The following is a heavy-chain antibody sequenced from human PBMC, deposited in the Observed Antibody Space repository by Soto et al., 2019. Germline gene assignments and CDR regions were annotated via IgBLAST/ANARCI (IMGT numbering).Heavy chain of an antibody. CDR1: GGSFTSNNW. J-gene: IGHJ4*02. Sequence: SETLSLTCAVSGGSFTSNNWWTWVRQPPGQGLEWIGEIYRTGSTNYNPSLKSRVTISLDKSEDQFSLKVTSLTAADTAVYYCASRDPGTSVDYWGQGTLVTVSS. V-gene: IGHV4-4*02. CDR3: ASRDPGTSVDY. CDR2: IYRTGST. D-gene: IGHD1-7*01.